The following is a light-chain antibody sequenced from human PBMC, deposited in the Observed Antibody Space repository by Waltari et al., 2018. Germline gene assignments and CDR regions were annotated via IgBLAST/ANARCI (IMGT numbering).Light chain of an antibody. Sequence: QSALPQPRSVSGSPGHSVTIPCNGTSADIGGYRSGPGYQPHPGKAPKLIIYDVYKRPSGVPDRFSGSKSGTTASLTISGLQADDEANYYCFSYAGSYTLGVFGVGTKVAVL. CDR2: DVY. CDR1: SADIGGYRS. J-gene: IGLJ1*01. V-gene: IGLV2-11*01. CDR3: FSYAGSYTLGV.